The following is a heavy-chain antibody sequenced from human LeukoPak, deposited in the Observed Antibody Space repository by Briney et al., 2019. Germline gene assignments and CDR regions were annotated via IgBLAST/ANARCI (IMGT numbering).Heavy chain of an antibody. CDR2: IYSSGST. CDR3: ARDSNLGT. Sequence: NPSETLSLTCNVSGGSIRGYYWSWIRQPPGKGLEWIGYIYSSGSTNYNPSLKSRVTMSVDTSKNQFSLKLSSVTAADTAVYYCARDSNLGTWGQGTLVTVSS. CDR1: GGSIRGYY. J-gene: IGHJ5*02. V-gene: IGHV4-4*08.